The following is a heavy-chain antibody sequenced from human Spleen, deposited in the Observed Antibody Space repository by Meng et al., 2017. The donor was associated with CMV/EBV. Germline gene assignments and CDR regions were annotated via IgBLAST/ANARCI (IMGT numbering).Heavy chain of an antibody. D-gene: IGHD1-1*01. J-gene: IGHJ4*02. CDR2: IHPDGSQK. V-gene: IGHV3-7*01. Sequence: ETLSLTCAASGFTFSGNWMSWVRQAPGKGPEWVANIHPDGSQKLYVDSVKGRFTISRDNAKNSLYLQMNSLRAEDTAVYYCAKDGRTFSYWGQGTLVTVSS. CDR3: AKDGRTFSY. CDR1: GFTFSGNW.